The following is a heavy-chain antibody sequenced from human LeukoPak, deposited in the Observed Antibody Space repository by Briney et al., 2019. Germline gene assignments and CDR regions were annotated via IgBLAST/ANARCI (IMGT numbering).Heavy chain of an antibody. Sequence: SETLSLTCTVSGVSIGSHYWSWIRQSPGKGLEWIGCVYNSGTTVYNPSLTDRVTISVDTSKNQYSLNLRSVTAADAAVYYCARDAYWGQGILVTVSS. CDR2: VYNSGTT. V-gene: IGHV4-59*11. CDR1: GVSIGSHY. J-gene: IGHJ4*02. CDR3: ARDAY.